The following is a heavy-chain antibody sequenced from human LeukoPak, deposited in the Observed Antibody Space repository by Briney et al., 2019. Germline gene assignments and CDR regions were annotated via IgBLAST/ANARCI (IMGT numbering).Heavy chain of an antibody. CDR1: GFTFSNFG. V-gene: IGHV3-30*02. CDR2: IRYDGINK. J-gene: IGHJ3*02. D-gene: IGHD3-3*01. Sequence: SGGSLRLSCAASGFTFSNFGMHWVRQAPGKGLEWVAFIRYDGINKYYADSVKGRFTISRDNAKNSLYLQMNSLRAEDTALYYCARVRLRFLEWSYYGGAFDIWGQGTMVTVSS. CDR3: ARVRLRFLEWSYYGGAFDI.